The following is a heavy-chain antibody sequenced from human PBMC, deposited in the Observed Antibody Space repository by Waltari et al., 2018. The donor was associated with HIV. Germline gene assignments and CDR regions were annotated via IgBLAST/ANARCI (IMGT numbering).Heavy chain of an antibody. Sequence: QEQVVESGGGLVKPGGSLRLSCVASGFSFSDFYLTWFRQAPGRGLEWVSYMRTSGRTMYYADSVKGRFTISRYNAKNSRYLQMNSLRAEDTAVYYCARVGSYYKWGYFDYWGQGTLVTVSS. D-gene: IGHD3-10*01. J-gene: IGHJ4*02. V-gene: IGHV3-11*01. CDR1: GFSFSDFY. CDR3: ARVGSYYKWGYFDY. CDR2: MRTSGRTM.